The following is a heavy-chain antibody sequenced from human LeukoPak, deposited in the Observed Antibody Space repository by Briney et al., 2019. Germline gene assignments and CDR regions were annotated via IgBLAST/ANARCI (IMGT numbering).Heavy chain of an antibody. J-gene: IGHJ4*02. D-gene: IGHD6-13*01. Sequence: GGSLTLSCAASGFPLSSYEMNWVRLAPGKGLECISYISRTGNSIYYADSVKGRFTISRDSAKNSLYLQMNSLRAEDTAVYYCARGPYSSNWYVDYWGQGTLVTVAS. CDR2: ISRTGNSI. CDR3: ARGPYSSNWYVDY. V-gene: IGHV3-48*03. CDR1: GFPLSSYE.